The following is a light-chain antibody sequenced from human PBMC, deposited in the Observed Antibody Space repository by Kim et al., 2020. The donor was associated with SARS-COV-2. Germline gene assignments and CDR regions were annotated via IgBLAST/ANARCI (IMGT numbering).Light chain of an antibody. V-gene: IGKV1-16*01. J-gene: IGKJ1*01. CDR1: ISNY. CDR2: AAS. CDR3: QQYNSYPRT. Sequence: ISNYLTWFQQKPGKAPKSLIYAASSLQSGVPSRFSGIGSGTDFTLTTTNLQPEDFATYYCQQYNSYPRTFGQGTKVDIK.